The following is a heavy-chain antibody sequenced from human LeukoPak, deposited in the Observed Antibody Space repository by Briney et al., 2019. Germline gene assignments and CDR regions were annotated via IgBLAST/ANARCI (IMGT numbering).Heavy chain of an antibody. V-gene: IGHV3-23*01. D-gene: IGHD3-22*01. Sequence: GGSLRLSCTASGFTFGDYVMSWVRQAPGKGLEWVSAISGSGGSTYYADSVKGRFTISRDNSKNTLYLQMNSLRAEDTAVYYCARGYYDSSGYAWFDPWGQGTLVTVSS. CDR3: ARGYYDSSGYAWFDP. CDR2: ISGSGGST. J-gene: IGHJ5*02. CDR1: GFTFGDYV.